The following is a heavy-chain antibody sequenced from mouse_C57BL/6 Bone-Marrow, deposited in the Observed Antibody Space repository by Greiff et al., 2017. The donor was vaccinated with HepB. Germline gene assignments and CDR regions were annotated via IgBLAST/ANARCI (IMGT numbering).Heavy chain of an antibody. V-gene: IGHV3-6*01. CDR1: GYSITSGYY. Sequence: EVQRVESGPGLVKPSQSLSLTCSVTGYSITSGYYWNWIRQFPGNKLEWMGYISYDGSNNYNPSLKNRISITRDTSKNQFFLKLNSVTTEDTATYYCARADGYSSFAYWGQGTLVTVSA. J-gene: IGHJ3*01. CDR2: ISYDGSN. CDR3: ARADGYSSFAY. D-gene: IGHD2-3*01.